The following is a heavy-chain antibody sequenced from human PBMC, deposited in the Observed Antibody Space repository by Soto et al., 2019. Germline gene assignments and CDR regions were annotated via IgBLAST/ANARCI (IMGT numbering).Heavy chain of an antibody. CDR3: ARAIVVVTVDDAFDI. CDR1: GGTFSSYA. D-gene: IGHD2-21*02. J-gene: IGHJ3*02. V-gene: IGHV1-69*05. Sequence: GASVKVSCKASGGTFSSYAISWVRQAPGQGLEWMGGIIPIFGTANYAQKLQGRVTMTTDTSTSTAYMELRSLRSDDTAVYYCARAIVVVTVDDAFDIWGQGTMVTVSS. CDR2: IIPIFGTA.